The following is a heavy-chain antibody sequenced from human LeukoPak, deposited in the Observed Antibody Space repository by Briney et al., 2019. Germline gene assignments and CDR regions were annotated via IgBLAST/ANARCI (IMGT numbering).Heavy chain of an antibody. D-gene: IGHD5-18*01. Sequence: SETLSLTCTVSGGSISRYYWSWIRQPPGQGLEWIGYIYYSGSTKYNPSLQSRVTISLDTSKNQLSLKVSSVTAADTAMYFCARAPRARDTSMEHFDYCGQGTLVTVSS. J-gene: IGHJ4*02. CDR2: IYYSGST. CDR3: ARAPRARDTSMEHFDY. V-gene: IGHV4-59*08. CDR1: GGSISRYY.